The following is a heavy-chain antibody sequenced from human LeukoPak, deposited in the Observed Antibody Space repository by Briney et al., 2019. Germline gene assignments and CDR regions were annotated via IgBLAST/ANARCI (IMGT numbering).Heavy chain of an antibody. J-gene: IGHJ4*02. CDR1: GDSLSRYH. D-gene: IGHD1-7*01. CDR3: ARATGITGTTTAVLNFDY. Sequence: PSETLSLTCTVCGDSLSRYHWSCTRQPPGKGLEGIGYIYYNGSTNYNPSLTSRVTISVDTSKNQFSLKLSSVTAADTAVYYCARATGITGTTTAVLNFDYWGQGTLVTVSS. V-gene: IGHV4-59*01. CDR2: IYYNGST.